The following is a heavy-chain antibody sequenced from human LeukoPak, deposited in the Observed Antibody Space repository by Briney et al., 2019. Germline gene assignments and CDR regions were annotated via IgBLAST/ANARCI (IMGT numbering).Heavy chain of an antibody. D-gene: IGHD5-18*01. J-gene: IGHJ4*02. Sequence: ASVKVSCKASGYTFTSYGINWMRQAPGQGLEWMGWISAYNGNTNYAQKLQGRVTMTTDTSTSTAYMELRSLRSDDTAVYYCGREVMDTVMFDYWGQGTLVTVSS. CDR3: GREVMDTVMFDY. V-gene: IGHV1-18*01. CDR1: GYTFTSYG. CDR2: ISAYNGNT.